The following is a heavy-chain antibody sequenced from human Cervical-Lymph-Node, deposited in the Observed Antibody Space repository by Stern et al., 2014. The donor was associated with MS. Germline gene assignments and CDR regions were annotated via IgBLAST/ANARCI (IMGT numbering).Heavy chain of an antibody. V-gene: IGHV4-31*03. CDR1: GGSISSGRQY. D-gene: IGHD4-17*01. CDR2: IYHSGTT. J-gene: IGHJ5*02. Sequence: QLQLQESGPGLVKPSQTLSLTCTVSGGSISSGRQYWNWIRQHPGKGLEWIGYIYHSGTTYYNPSLKSRVTISVDTTKNQFSLKLTSVTAADTAVYYCARDAPRLTIDYGDQGGQFDPWGQGTLVTVSS. CDR3: ARDAPRLTIDYGDQGGQFDP.